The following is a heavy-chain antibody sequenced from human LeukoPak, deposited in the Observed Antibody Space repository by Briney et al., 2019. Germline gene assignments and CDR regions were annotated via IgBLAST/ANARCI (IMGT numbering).Heavy chain of an antibody. D-gene: IGHD1-26*01. J-gene: IGHJ4*01. CDR2: ISRGGDTI. V-gene: IGHV3-48*03. CDR1: GFTFSNYE. CDR3: ARGRLLRLTYGFDA. Sequence: GGSLRLSCAASGFTFSNYEMHWVRQAPGEGLEWLSYISRGGDTIYYADSVKGRFTISSDSVNNSLYLQMNNLRAEDTAIDYFARGRLLRLTYGFDAWGQGTLVTVSS.